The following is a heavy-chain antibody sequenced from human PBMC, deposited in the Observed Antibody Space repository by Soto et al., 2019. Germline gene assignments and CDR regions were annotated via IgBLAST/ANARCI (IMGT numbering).Heavy chain of an antibody. V-gene: IGHV3-53*03. CDR2: FYRGGRR. Sequence: EVKMVESGGGLIQPGGSLKLSCAVSGFGVTESETYVSWIRQAPGKGLEWVAAFYRGGRRNYAASVKGRFVISRDKSENSVFLQLNLVRVEDTAVYYCAREVVVGATAKFDCWGQGTMVIVSP. CDR3: AREVVVGATAKFDC. CDR1: GFGVTESETY. D-gene: IGHD2-21*01. J-gene: IGHJ4*02.